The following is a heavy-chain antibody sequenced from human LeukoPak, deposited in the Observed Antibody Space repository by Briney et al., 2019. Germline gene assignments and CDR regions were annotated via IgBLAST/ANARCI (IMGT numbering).Heavy chain of an antibody. D-gene: IGHD5-12*01. J-gene: IGHJ4*02. CDR1: GFTFSSYA. CDR3: ARQRWLRVFPIDY. CDR2: ISYDGSNK. Sequence: PGRSLRLSCAASGFTFSSYAMHWVRQAPGKGLEWVAVISYDGSNKYYADSVKGRFTISRDNSKNTLYLQMNSLRAEDTAVYYCARQRWLRVFPIDYWGQGTLVTVSS. V-gene: IGHV3-30*04.